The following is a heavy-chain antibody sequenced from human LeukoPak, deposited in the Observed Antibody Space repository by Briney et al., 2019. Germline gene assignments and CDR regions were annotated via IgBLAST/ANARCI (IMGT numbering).Heavy chain of an antibody. J-gene: IGHJ4*02. CDR1: GGSISSYY. CDR3: AREGRYNWNDTPLDY. Sequence: PSETLSLTCTVSGGSISSYYWSWIRQPPGKGLEWIGYIYYSGSTNYNPSLKSRVTISVDTSKNQFSLKLSSVTAADTAVYYCAREGRYNWNDTPLDYWGQGTLVTVSS. V-gene: IGHV4-59*08. CDR2: IYYSGST. D-gene: IGHD1-1*01.